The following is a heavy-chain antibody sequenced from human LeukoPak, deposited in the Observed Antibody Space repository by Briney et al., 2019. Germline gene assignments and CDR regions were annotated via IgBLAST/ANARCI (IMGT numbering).Heavy chain of an antibody. D-gene: IGHD3-9*01. CDR2: ISYDGANK. CDR1: GFTFSTYG. V-gene: IGHV3-30*03. CDR3: ARSLLRYFDWLRAFDY. Sequence: GGSLRLSCAASGFTFSTYGMHWVRQAPGKGLEWVAIISYDGANKYYADSVKGRFTISRDNSKNTLYLQMNSLRAEDTAVYYCARSLLRYFDWLRAFDYWGQGTLVTVSS. J-gene: IGHJ4*02.